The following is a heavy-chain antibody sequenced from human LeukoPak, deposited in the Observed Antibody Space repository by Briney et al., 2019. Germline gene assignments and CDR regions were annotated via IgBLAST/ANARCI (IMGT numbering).Heavy chain of an antibody. CDR1: GFTFDDYA. CDR2: ISWNSGSI. Sequence: GRSLRLSCAASGFTFDDYAMHWVRQAPGKGLEWVSGISWNSGSIGYADSVKGRFTISRDNAKNSLYLQMNSLRAEDMALYYCARLEFGYNAFDIWGQGTMVTVSS. V-gene: IGHV3-9*03. CDR3: ARLEFGYNAFDI. J-gene: IGHJ3*02. D-gene: IGHD2-2*02.